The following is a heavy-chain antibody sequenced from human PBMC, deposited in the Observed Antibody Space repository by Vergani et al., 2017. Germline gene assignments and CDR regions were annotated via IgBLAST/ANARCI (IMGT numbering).Heavy chain of an antibody. CDR1: GFTFDDYA. J-gene: IGHJ6*02. Sequence: EVQLVESGGGLVQPGRSLRLSCAASGFTFDDYAMHWVRQAPGKGLEWVSGISWNSGSIGYADSVKGRFTISRDNAKNSLYLQMNSLRAEDTAVYYCARDPRSYYYYGMDVWGQGTTVTVSS. CDR3: ARDPRSYYYYGMDV. V-gene: IGHV3-9*01. CDR2: ISWNSGSI.